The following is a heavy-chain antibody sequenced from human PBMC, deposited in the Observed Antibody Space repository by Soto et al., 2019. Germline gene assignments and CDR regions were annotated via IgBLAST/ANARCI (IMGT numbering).Heavy chain of an antibody. J-gene: IGHJ4*02. Sequence: SETLSLTCTVSGGSISGYHWSWIRQPPGKGMEWIGYIYYSGSTNYNPSLKSRVTISVDTSKNQFSLKLSSVTAADTAVYYCARDGRYCSGGSCYSLPYYFDYWGQGTPVTVSS. CDR2: IYYSGST. CDR3: ARDGRYCSGGSCYSLPYYFDY. V-gene: IGHV4-59*01. D-gene: IGHD2-15*01. CDR1: GGSISGYH.